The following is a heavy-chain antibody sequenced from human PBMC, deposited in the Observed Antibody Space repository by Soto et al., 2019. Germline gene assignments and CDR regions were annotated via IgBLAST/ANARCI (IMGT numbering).Heavy chain of an antibody. Sequence: QLQLQESGSGLVKPSQTLSLTCAVSGGSISSGGYSWSWIRQPPGKGLEWIGYIYHSGSTYYNPSLKSRVTISVDRSKNQFSLKLSSVTAADTAVYYCARSVYGSGSYAPSNWFDPWGQGTLVTVSS. CDR1: GGSISSGGYS. V-gene: IGHV4-30-2*01. CDR3: ARSVYGSGSYAPSNWFDP. J-gene: IGHJ5*02. D-gene: IGHD3-10*01. CDR2: IYHSGST.